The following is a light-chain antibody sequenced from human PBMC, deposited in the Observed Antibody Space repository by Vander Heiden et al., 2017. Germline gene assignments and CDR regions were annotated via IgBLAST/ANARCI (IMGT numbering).Light chain of an antibody. CDR1: QNILYSPNNKNY. CDR2: WAS. J-gene: IGKJ4*01. V-gene: IGKV4-1*01. CDR3: QQHPSIPLT. Sequence: DIVMTQSPDSRAVSLGERATINCKSSQNILYSPNNKNYLAWYQQKPGQPPKLPIYWASIRESGVPDRSSGSRSETDFTLTISSLQADDVTVYYCQQHPSIPLTFGGGTKVDIK.